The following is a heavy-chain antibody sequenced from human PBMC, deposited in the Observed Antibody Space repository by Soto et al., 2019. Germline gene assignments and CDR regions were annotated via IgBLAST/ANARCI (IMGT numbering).Heavy chain of an antibody. CDR2: IIPIFGTA. CDR3: ARDGGITKGGKDV. Sequence: CVKFSCQSSGYTFTSYGIRWVRQAPGQGLEWMGGIIPIFGTANYAQKFQGRVTITADESTSTAYMALSSLRSEDTAVYYCARDGGITKGGKDVWGQGTTVTVSS. V-gene: IGHV1-69*01. CDR1: GYTFTSYG. J-gene: IGHJ6*02. D-gene: IGHD3-10*01.